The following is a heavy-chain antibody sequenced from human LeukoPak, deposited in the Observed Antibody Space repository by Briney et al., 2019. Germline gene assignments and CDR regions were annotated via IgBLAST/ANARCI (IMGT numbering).Heavy chain of an antibody. J-gene: IGHJ4*02. CDR3: VRSLVGASDY. D-gene: IGHD1-26*01. CDR2: INSDGSRT. V-gene: IGHV3-74*03. Sequence: GGSLILSCAASGFTLSDYWMHWVRQAPGKGLVWVSRINSDGSRTTYADSVKGRFTISRDNAKNTVSLQMNSLRAEDTAVYYCVRSLVGASDYWGQGTLVTVSS. CDR1: GFTLSDYW.